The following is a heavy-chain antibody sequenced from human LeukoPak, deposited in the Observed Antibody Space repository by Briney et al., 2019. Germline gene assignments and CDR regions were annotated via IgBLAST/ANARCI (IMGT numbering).Heavy chain of an antibody. Sequence: GGSLRLSCAASGFTFSSYWMSWVRQAPGKGLEWVANIKQDGSEKCYVDSVKGRFTISRDNAKNSLYLQMNSLRAEDTAVYYCARRWWQQLVVTLFDYWGQGTLVTVSS. V-gene: IGHV3-7*01. J-gene: IGHJ4*02. CDR1: GFTFSSYW. D-gene: IGHD6-13*01. CDR3: ARRWWQQLVVTLFDY. CDR2: IKQDGSEK.